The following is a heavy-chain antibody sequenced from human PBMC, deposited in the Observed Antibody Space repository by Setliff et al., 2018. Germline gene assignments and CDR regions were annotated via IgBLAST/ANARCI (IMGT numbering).Heavy chain of an antibody. Sequence: SETLSLTCAVYGESFSGHYWGWIRQPPGKGLEWIGHIHSGGGTYYDPSLKSRLTISKDTSKNQFSLNLSSVTATDTAVYYCVRRRTGPGGVFDYWGQGTLVTVSS. CDR1: GESFSGHY. CDR3: VRRRTGPGGVFDY. V-gene: IGHV4-34*01. J-gene: IGHJ4*02. CDR2: IHSGGGT. D-gene: IGHD3-3*01.